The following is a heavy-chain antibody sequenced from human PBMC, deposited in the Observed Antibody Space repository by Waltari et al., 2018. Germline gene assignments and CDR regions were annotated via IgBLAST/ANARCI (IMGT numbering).Heavy chain of an antibody. J-gene: IGHJ4*02. CDR1: GYTLTELS. D-gene: IGHD5-12*01. CDR2: YVPEIGKI. V-gene: IGHV1-24*01. Sequence: QVQLLQSGAEVKKPGASVKVSCKVSGYTLTELSIHWVRQSPGKGLEWMGGYVPEIGKIVYAPDFQGRVSWTEDTSSDTAHMELISLSSDDTAVYYCAKDQHRQSGYDIWGQGPLVSVSS. CDR3: AKDQHRQSGYDI.